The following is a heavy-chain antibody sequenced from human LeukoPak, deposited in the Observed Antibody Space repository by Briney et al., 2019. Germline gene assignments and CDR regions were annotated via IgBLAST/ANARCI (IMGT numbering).Heavy chain of an antibody. V-gene: IGHV4-61*02. J-gene: IGHJ5*02. Sequence: PSETLSLTCTVSGVSISSITYYWSWIRQPAWKGLEWIGRFYTSGSTNYNPSLKSRVTISVDTSKNQFSLNLRSVTAADTAVYYCAREDITMVRGVMYNWFDPWGQGTLVTVSS. CDR3: AREDITMVRGVMYNWFDP. D-gene: IGHD3-10*01. CDR2: FYTSGST. CDR1: GVSISSITYY.